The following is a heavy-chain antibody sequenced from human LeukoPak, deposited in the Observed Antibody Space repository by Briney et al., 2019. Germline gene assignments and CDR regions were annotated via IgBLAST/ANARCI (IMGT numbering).Heavy chain of an antibody. D-gene: IGHD1-26*01. CDR2: ISGGGDST. CDR3: AKAYGGNYLAYFDY. CDR1: GFTFSNHA. Sequence: GGSLRLSCAASGFTFSNHAMSWVRQTPGEGLEWVSLISGGGDSTYYADSVKGRFTISRDHSRNTLYLQMNSLRAEDTAVYYCAKAYGGNYLAYFDYWGQGTLVTVSS. V-gene: IGHV3-23*01. J-gene: IGHJ4*02.